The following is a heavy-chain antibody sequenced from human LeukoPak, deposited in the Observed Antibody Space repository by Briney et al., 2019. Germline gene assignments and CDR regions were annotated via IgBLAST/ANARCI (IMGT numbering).Heavy chain of an antibody. CDR2: ISAYNGNT. J-gene: IGHJ4*02. CDR1: GYTFTSYD. CDR3: ARDLGYGGSFDY. D-gene: IGHD4-23*01. Sequence: ASVKVSCKASGYTFTSYDINWVRQATGQGLEWMGWISAYNGNTNYAQKLQGRVTMTTDTSTSTAYMELRSLRSDDTAVYYCARDLGYGGSFDYWGQGTLVTVSS. V-gene: IGHV1-18*01.